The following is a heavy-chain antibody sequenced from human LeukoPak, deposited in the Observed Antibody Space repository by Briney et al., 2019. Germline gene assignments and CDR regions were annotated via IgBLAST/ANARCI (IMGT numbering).Heavy chain of an antibody. CDR3: AKDIVLMVYAAGFDI. V-gene: IGHV3-9*01. CDR1: GFHFYYYA. J-gene: IGHJ3*02. Sequence: SLGLPFPAPGFHFYYYAMHWVRPAPGQGLGWVSGISWNSGSIGYADSVKGRFTISRDNAKNSLYLQMNSLRAEDTALYYCAKDIVLMVYAAGFDIWGQGTMVTVSS. CDR2: ISWNSGSI. D-gene: IGHD2-8*01.